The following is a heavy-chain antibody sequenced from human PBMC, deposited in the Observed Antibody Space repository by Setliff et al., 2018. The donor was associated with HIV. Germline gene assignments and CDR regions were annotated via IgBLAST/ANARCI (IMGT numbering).Heavy chain of an antibody. CDR1: GFTFSSYS. D-gene: IGHD3-22*01. V-gene: IGHV3-21*01. Sequence: NPGGSLRLSCAASGFTFSSYSMNWVRQAPGKGLEWVSFISPSGTYIHYADSLKGRFTISRDNAKNSLYLQMNSLRAEDTAVYYCARDPPWNYDSSGYPYYFDYWGQGTLVTVSS. CDR3: ARDPPWNYDSSGYPYYFDY. CDR2: ISPSGTYI. J-gene: IGHJ4*02.